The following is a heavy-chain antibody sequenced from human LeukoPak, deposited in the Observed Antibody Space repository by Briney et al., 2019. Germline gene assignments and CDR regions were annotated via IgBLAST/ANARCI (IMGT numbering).Heavy chain of an antibody. CDR2: IKPDGSEK. V-gene: IGHV3-7*05. CDR3: AKGWYFDL. J-gene: IGHJ2*01. Sequence: GGSLRLSCAASGFSFSGHWMNWVRQPPGKGLEWVANIKPDGSEKYYVDSVKGRFTISRDDAKRSLDLQMNSLRAEDTAVYYCAKGWYFDLWGRGTLVTVSS. CDR1: GFSFSGHW.